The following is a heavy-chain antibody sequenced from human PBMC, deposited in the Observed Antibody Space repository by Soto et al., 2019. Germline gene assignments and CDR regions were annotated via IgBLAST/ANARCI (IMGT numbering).Heavy chain of an antibody. J-gene: IGHJ6*02. CDR1: GGSISSSSYY. Sequence: PSETLSLTCTVSGGSISSSSYYWGWIRQPPGKGLEWIGSIYYSGSTYYNPSLKSRVTISVDTSKNQFSLKLSSVTAADAAVYYCARHPGYSSGWSFILNGVPYYYGMDVWGQGTTVTVSS. D-gene: IGHD6-19*01. V-gene: IGHV4-39*01. CDR3: ARHPGYSSGWSFILNGVPYYYGMDV. CDR2: IYYSGST.